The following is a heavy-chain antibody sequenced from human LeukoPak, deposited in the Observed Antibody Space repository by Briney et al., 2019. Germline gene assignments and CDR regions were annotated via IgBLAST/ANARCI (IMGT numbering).Heavy chain of an antibody. CDR3: ARGIAAAGMFWFDP. J-gene: IGHJ5*02. V-gene: IGHV4-4*07. CDR2: IYTSGST. D-gene: IGHD6-13*01. Sequence: SETLSLTCTVSGGSISSYYWSWIRQPAGKGLEWIGRIYTSGSTNYNPSLKSRVTMSVDTSKNQFSLKLSSVTAADTAVYYCARGIAAAGMFWFDPWGQETLVTVSS. CDR1: GGSISSYY.